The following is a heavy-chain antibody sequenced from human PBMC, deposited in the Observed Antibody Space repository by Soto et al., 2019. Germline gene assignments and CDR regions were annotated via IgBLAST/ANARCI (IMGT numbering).Heavy chain of an antibody. V-gene: IGHV3-23*01. CDR2: ISGSGGST. CDR1: GFTFSSYA. CDR3: AKGGLYSYGYLFYYYYGMDV. J-gene: IGHJ6*02. Sequence: LRLSCAASGFTFSSYAMSWVRQAPGKGLEWVSAISGSGGSTYYADSVKGRFTISRDNSKNTLYLQMNSLRAEDTAVYYCAKGGLYSYGYLFYYYYGMDVWGQGTTVTVSS. D-gene: IGHD5-18*01.